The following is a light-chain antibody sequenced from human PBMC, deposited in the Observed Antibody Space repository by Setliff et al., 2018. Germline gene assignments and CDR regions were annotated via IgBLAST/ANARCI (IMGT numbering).Light chain of an antibody. V-gene: IGLV2-11*01. CDR2: DVS. Sequence: QSALAQPRSVSGSPGQSVTISCTGTSSDVGGYNYVSWYQQHPGKAPKLMIYDVSKRPSGVPDRFSGSKSGNTVSLTISGLQAEDEADYYCCSYAGSSFGGGTQLTVL. CDR3: CSYAGSS. CDR1: SSDVGGYNY. J-gene: IGLJ3*02.